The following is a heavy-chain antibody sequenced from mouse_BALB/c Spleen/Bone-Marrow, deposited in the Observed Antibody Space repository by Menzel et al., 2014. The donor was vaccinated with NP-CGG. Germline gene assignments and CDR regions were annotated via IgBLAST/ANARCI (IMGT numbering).Heavy chain of an antibody. V-gene: IGHV10-1*02. CDR2: IRSKSNDYAT. D-gene: IGHD3-3*01. J-gene: IGHJ2*01. Sequence: EVKLVESGGGLVQPKGSLKLSCAASGFTFNTYAMNWVRQAPGKGLEWVARIRSKSNDYATYYADSVKDRFTISRDDSQSMLYLQMNNLKTEDTATYYCVRGDGDYWGQGTALTVSS. CDR3: VRGDGDY. CDR1: GFTFNTYA.